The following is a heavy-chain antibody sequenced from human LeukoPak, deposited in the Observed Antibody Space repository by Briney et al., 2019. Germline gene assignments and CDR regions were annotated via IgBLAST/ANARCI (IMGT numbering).Heavy chain of an antibody. V-gene: IGHV1-8*01. D-gene: IGHD6-19*01. Sequence: ASVEVSCKASGYTFTSYDINWVRQATGQGLEWMGWMNSNSGNTGYAQKFQGRVTMIRNTSISTAYMELSSLSSEDTAVYYCARGVPGYSSGWYKYWGQGTLVTVSS. CDR1: GYTFTSYD. CDR2: MNSNSGNT. J-gene: IGHJ4*02. CDR3: ARGVPGYSSGWYKY.